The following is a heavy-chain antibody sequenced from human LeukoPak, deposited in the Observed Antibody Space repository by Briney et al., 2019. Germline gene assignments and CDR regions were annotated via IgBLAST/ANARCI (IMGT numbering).Heavy chain of an antibody. J-gene: IGHJ3*02. CDR2: IRYDGSRK. V-gene: IGHV3-30*02. Sequence: PGGSLRLSCAASGFIFSSYGMHWVREAPDKGLERGAFIRYDGSRKYYADSVKGRFTISRDNSKNTLYLQMNSLRAEDTAMYYCAKVSLNMVNDAFDIWGQGTMVSVSS. CDR3: AKVSLNMVNDAFDI. CDR1: GFIFSSYG. D-gene: IGHD4/OR15-4a*01.